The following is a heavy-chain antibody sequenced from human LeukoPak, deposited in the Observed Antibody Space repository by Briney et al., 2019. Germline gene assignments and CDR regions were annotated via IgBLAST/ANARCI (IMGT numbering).Heavy chain of an antibody. Sequence: SETPSLTCAVYGGSFSGYYWSWIRQPPGKGLEWIGEINHSGSTNYNPSLKSRVTISVDTSKNQFSLKLSSVTAADTAVYYCARDPPMVRGVIRYNWFDPWGQGTLVTVSS. CDR2: INHSGST. CDR3: ARDPPMVRGVIRYNWFDP. CDR1: GGSFSGYY. J-gene: IGHJ5*02. V-gene: IGHV4-34*01. D-gene: IGHD3-10*01.